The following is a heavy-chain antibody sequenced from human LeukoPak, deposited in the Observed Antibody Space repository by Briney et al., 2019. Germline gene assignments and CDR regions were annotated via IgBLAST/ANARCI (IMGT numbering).Heavy chain of an antibody. CDR2: IQYDGSNK. D-gene: IGHD3-10*01. V-gene: IGHV3-30*02. CDR3: ATGSGSYPRPFDY. Sequence: GGSLRLSCAASGFTFSSYGMHWVRQAPGKGLEWVAFIQYDGSNKYYADSVKGRFTLSRDNSKSTLYLQMSSLRADDTAAYYCATGSGSYPRPFDYWGQGTLVTVSS. J-gene: IGHJ4*02. CDR1: GFTFSSYG.